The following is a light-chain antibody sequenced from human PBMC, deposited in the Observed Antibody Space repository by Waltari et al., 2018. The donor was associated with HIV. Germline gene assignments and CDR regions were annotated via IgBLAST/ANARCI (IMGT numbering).Light chain of an antibody. Sequence: NFMLTQPHSVSESPGKTVTISCTGSSGSIASNSVQWFQQRPGSAPTTVIYEDKQRPSGVPGLFSGSIDSSSNSASLTISGLKPEDEADYYCQSFHSSDVVFGGGTKLTVL. J-gene: IGLJ2*01. CDR3: QSFHSSDVV. CDR1: SGSIASNS. CDR2: EDK. V-gene: IGLV6-57*02.